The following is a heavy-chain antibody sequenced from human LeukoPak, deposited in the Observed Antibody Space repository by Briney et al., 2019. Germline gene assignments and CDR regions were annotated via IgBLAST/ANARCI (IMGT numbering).Heavy chain of an antibody. D-gene: IGHD1-26*01. CDR1: GFAFSSNW. CDR2: SNEDGSTT. CDR3: VRDLGGRSGH. V-gene: IGHV3-74*01. Sequence: GGSLRLSCAASGFAFSSNWMHWVRQAPGKGLVWVSRSNEDGSTTNYADSVKGRFTISRDNAKNTLYLQMNSLTAEDTAVYYCVRDLGGRSGHWGQGTLVTVSS. J-gene: IGHJ4*02.